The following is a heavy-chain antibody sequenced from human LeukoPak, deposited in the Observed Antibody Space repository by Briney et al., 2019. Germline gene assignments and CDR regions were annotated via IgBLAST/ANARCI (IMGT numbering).Heavy chain of an antibody. V-gene: IGHV3-23*01. Sequence: PGGSLRLSCAASGFTFSSYAMSWVRQAPGKGLEWVSAISGSGGSTYYADSVKGRFTISRDNSKNTLYLQMNSLRAEDTAVYYCAKGSGIVVVPAALHWGQGTLVTVSS. CDR1: GFTFSSYA. CDR3: AKGSGIVVVPAALH. CDR2: ISGSGGST. D-gene: IGHD2-2*01. J-gene: IGHJ4*02.